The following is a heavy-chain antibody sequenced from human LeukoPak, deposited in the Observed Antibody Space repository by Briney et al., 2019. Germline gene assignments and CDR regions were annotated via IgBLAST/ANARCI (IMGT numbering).Heavy chain of an antibody. CDR3: AKIGGVGATYFDY. CDR2: ISWDGGYT. D-gene: IGHD1-26*01. J-gene: IGHJ4*02. CDR1: GFTFDDYA. V-gene: IGHV3-43D*03. Sequence: GGSLRLSCAASGFTFDDYAMHWVRQAPGKGLEWVSLISWDGGYTDYTASVKGRFTMSRDNNKSSLYLQMNNLRPEDTALYYCAKIGGVGATYFDYWGQGTLVTVSS.